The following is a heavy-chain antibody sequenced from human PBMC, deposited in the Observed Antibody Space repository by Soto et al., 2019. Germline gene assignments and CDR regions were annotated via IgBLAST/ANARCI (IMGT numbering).Heavy chain of an antibody. J-gene: IGHJ3*01. V-gene: IGHV6-1*01. D-gene: IGHD2-21*01. CDR3: VGKDGDDVFDL. Sequence: SQTLSLTCGISGDSFSSISGSCNGIRQSPSRGLEWLGRTYYRSKWYTDYAESMKSRITINPDTSKNQVSLQMNSVTPDDSAVYYCVGKDGDDVFDLWGPGTVVTVSS. CDR1: GDSFSSISGS. CDR2: TYYRSKWYT.